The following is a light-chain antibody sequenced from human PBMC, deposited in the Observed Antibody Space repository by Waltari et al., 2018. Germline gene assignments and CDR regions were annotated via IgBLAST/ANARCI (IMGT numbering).Light chain of an antibody. V-gene: IGKV1-12*01. CDR2: ASS. CDR3: QQANNFPYT. Sequence: DIQMTQSPSSASASLGDNVTLTCRASQGISRYLAWYQQAPGKAPKLLMYASSNLQSEFPLRFSGSGSGTDFTLTISGLQPEDIGTYYCQQANNFPYTFGQGTKLEIK. CDR1: QGISRY. J-gene: IGKJ2*01.